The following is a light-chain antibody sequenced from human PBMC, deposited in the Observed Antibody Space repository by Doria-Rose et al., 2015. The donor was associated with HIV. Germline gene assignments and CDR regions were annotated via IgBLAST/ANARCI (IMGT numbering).Light chain of an antibody. V-gene: IGKV4-1*01. Sequence: DIRVTQSPESLGMSLGERATLNCKSNQSLLYTSKHYLAWYQQKPGQPPKLLIYWASTRQSGVPARFSGSGSGTDFTLTISSLEAEDVAVYYCQQYYDTLSFGPGTTVDIK. CDR1: QSLLYTSKHY. CDR2: WAS. J-gene: IGKJ3*01. CDR3: QQYYDTLS.